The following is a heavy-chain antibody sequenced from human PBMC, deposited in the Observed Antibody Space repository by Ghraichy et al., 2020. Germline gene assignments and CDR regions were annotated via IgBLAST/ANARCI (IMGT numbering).Heavy chain of an antibody. CDR1: GGSISSSNYY. D-gene: IGHD2-21*01. J-gene: IGHJ2*01. CDR3: AGSFVVIRYFAL. V-gene: IGHV4-39*01. CDR2: IHHSGST. Sequence: ETLSLTCTVSGGSISSSNYYWGWIRQPPGKRLEWIGSIHHSGSTYYNPSLESRVTISVDKSKNQFSLNVTSVTAADKAVYYCAGSFVVIRYFALWGRGTLVTVSS.